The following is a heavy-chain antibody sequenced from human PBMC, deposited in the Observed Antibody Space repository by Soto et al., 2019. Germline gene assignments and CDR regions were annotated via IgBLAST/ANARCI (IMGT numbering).Heavy chain of an antibody. J-gene: IGHJ4*02. CDR3: ARDYDSSGYPRYYFDY. CDR1: GFTFSSYG. Sequence: QVQLVESGGGVVQPGRSLRLSCAASGFTFSSYGMHWVRQAPGKGLEWVAVIWYDGSNKHYADSVKGRFTISRDNSKNTLYLQMNSLRAEDTAVYYCARDYDSSGYPRYYFDYWCQGTLVTVSS. CDR2: IWYDGSNK. D-gene: IGHD3-22*01. V-gene: IGHV3-33*01.